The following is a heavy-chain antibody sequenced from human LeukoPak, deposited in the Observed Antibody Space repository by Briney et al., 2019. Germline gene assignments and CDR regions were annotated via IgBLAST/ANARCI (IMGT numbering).Heavy chain of an antibody. CDR1: GGSITGFY. V-gene: IGHV4-59*01. D-gene: IGHD3/OR15-3a*01. CDR2: VYYDGST. CDR3: ARRSHGDWFYFDL. Sequence: PSETLSLTCTVSGGSITGFYWSWIRQPPGKGLEWIGYVYYDGSTDYNPSLKSRVTISLDTSKNQFSLKLSSVTAADTAVYYCARRSHGDWFYFDLWGRGTLVTISS. J-gene: IGHJ2*01.